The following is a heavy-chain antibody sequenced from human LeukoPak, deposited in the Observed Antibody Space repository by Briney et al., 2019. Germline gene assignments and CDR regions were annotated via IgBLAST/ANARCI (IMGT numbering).Heavy chain of an antibody. J-gene: IGHJ4*02. CDR1: GFTFSSYG. CDR3: AKVDRGVTTVTTPRGVNY. V-gene: IGHV3-30*02. D-gene: IGHD4-17*01. CDR2: IRYDGSNK. Sequence: PGGSLRLSCAASGFTFSSYGMHWVRQAPGKGLEWVAFIRYDGSNKYYADSVKGRFTISRDNSKNTLYLQMNSLRAEDTAVYYCAKVDRGVTTVTTPRGVNYWGQGTLVTVSS.